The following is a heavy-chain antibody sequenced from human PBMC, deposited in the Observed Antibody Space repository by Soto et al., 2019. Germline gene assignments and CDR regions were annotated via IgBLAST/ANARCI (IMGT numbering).Heavy chain of an antibody. V-gene: IGHV4-34*01. J-gene: IGHJ6*02. CDR2: INHSGSS. CDR3: VAYLRSRYYAMDF. CDR1: GGSFSNYY. Sequence: QVQLQQWGAGLVKPSETLSLTCAVYGGSFSNYYWTWIRQPPGKGLEWIGEINHSGSSNYNPSLKSRVTMSVDTSKNQFSVRLNSLIAADTAVYYCVAYLRSRYYAMDFWGQGTTVTVSS.